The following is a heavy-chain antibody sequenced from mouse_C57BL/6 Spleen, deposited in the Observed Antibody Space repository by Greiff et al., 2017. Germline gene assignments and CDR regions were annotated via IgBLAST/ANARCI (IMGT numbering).Heavy chain of an antibody. J-gene: IGHJ1*03. Sequence: VHLVESGAELMKPGASVKLSCKATGYTFTGYWIEWVKQRPGHGLEWIGEILPGSGNTNYNEKFKGKATFTADTSSNTAYMQLSSLTTEDSAIYYCARDWDEWGTGTTVTVSS. V-gene: IGHV1-9*01. D-gene: IGHD4-1*01. CDR1: GYTFTGYW. CDR2: ILPGSGNT. CDR3: ARDWDE.